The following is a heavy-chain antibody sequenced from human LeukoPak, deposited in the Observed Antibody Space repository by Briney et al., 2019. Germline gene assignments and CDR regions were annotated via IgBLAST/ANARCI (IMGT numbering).Heavy chain of an antibody. V-gene: IGHV3-30-3*01. CDR3: ARDVVGAIPFDY. CDR2: ISYDGSNK. D-gene: IGHD1-26*01. Sequence: QPGGSLRLSCAASGFTFSSYAMHWVRQAPGKGLEWVAVISYDGSNKYYADSVKGRFTISRDNSKNTLYLQMNSLRAEDTAVYYCARDVVGAIPFDYWGQGTLVTVSS. J-gene: IGHJ4*02. CDR1: GFTFSSYA.